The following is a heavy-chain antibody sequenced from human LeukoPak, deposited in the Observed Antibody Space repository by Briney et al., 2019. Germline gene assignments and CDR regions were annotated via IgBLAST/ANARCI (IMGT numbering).Heavy chain of an antibody. Sequence: SETLSLTCTVSGCIITSYYWSWIRQSPGKGLEWIGHIYYSRSTNYSPSLKSRVTISIDTSRKQFSLKVSSVTAADTAMYYCAKWSDYANAFDIWGQGTVVIVSS. J-gene: IGHJ3*02. CDR1: GCIITSYY. V-gene: IGHV4-59*01. D-gene: IGHD4-17*01. CDR3: AKWSDYANAFDI. CDR2: IYYSRST.